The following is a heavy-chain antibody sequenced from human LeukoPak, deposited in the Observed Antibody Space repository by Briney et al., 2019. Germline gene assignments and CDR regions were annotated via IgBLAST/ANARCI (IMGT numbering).Heavy chain of an antibody. J-gene: IGHJ4*02. CDR1: GGPFSSSSYY. Sequence: PSETLSLTCTVSGGPFSSSSYYWGWVRQPPGKGLEWIGNIYYGGSTYYNPSLNSRAAISVDRSKNQFSLKLSSVTAIDTAVYYCARQGYDSSGYQLYYFEYWGQGTLVTVSS. CDR3: ARQGYDSSGYQLYYFEY. D-gene: IGHD3-22*01. V-gene: IGHV4-39*01. CDR2: IYYGGST.